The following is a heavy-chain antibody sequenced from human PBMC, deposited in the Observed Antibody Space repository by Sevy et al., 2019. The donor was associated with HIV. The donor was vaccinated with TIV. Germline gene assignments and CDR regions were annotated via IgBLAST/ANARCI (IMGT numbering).Heavy chain of an antibody. CDR2: INPSAGST. D-gene: IGHD5-12*01. Sequence: ASVKVSCKASGYTLTRNYMHWVRQAPGQGLEWMGIINPSAGSTSYAQKFQGRVTMTRDTSTSTVYMELSSLRSEDTAVYYCARDSYDAYYFDYWGQGTLVTVSS. V-gene: IGHV1-46*01. J-gene: IGHJ4*02. CDR1: GYTLTRNY. CDR3: ARDSYDAYYFDY.